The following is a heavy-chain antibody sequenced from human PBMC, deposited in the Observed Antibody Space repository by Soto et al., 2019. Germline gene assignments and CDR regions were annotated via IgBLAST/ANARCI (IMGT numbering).Heavy chain of an antibody. CDR2: IKQDGSEK. V-gene: IGHV3-7*03. D-gene: IGHD3-3*01. J-gene: IGHJ3*02. Sequence: AGSLSLSCAASGFTFSSYWMSWVRQAPGKGLEWVANIKQDGSEKYYVDSVKGRFTISRENAKNSLYLQMNSLRAEDTAVYYCARVMEWLFAADASHICGQGTMVTVSS. CDR3: ARVMEWLFAADASHI. CDR1: GFTFSSYW.